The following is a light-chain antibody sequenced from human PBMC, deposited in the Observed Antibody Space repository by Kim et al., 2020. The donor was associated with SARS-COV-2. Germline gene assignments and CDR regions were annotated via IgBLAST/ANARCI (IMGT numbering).Light chain of an antibody. CDR2: DAS. J-gene: IGKJ4*01. Sequence: SPGERATPSCRASQRVSSRYLAWYQQKPGQGLRLLIYDASSRATGIPDRFSGSGSGTDFTLTISRLEPEDFAVYYCQQYDSAFLTFGGGTKVDIK. V-gene: IGKV3-20*01. CDR3: QQYDSAFLT. CDR1: QRVSSRY.